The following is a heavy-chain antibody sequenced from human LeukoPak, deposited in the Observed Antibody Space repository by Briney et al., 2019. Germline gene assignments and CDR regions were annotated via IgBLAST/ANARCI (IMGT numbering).Heavy chain of an antibody. D-gene: IGHD2-2*01. CDR2: INPIYGAT. V-gene: IGHV1-69*05. Sequence: ASVKVSCKASGGSFSNDAISWVRQAPGQGLEWMGQINPIYGATNYAQKFENRVTISMDESPDTANMELSSLRSDDTAVYYCAREARYCEHTSCYPAFGLWGQGTPVTVSS. J-gene: IGHJ3*01. CDR3: AREARYCEHTSCYPAFGL. CDR1: GGSFSNDA.